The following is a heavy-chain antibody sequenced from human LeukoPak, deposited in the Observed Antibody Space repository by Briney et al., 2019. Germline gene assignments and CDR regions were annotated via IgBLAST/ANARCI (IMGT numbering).Heavy chain of an antibody. CDR1: AGSISSSSYS. D-gene: IGHD6-13*01. V-gene: IGHV4-39*07. CDR2: IYYSGST. CDR3: ASLRGQQLVDEEGNWFDP. Sequence: PSETLSLTCTVSAGSISSSSYSWGWIRQPPGKGLEWIGSIYYSGSTNYNPSLKSRVTISVDTSKNQFSLKLSSVTAADTAVYYCASLRGQQLVDEEGNWFDPWGQGTLVTVSS. J-gene: IGHJ5*02.